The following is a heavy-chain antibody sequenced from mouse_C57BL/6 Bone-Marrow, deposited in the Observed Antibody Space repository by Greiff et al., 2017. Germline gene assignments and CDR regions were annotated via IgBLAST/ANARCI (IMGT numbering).Heavy chain of an antibody. J-gene: IGHJ4*01. V-gene: IGHV5-4*03. D-gene: IGHD4-1*01. CDR2: ISDGGSYT. CDR3: ARGGGAWDEAMDY. Sequence: EVMLVESGGGLVKPGGSLKLSCAASGFTFSSYAMSWVRQTPEKRLEWVATISDGGSYTYYPDNVKGRFTISRDNAKNNLYLQMSHLKSEDTAMYYCARGGGAWDEAMDYWGQGTSVTVSS. CDR1: GFTFSSYA.